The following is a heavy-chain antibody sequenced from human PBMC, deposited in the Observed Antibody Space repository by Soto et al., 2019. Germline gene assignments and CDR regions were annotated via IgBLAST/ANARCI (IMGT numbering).Heavy chain of an antibody. D-gene: IGHD2-8*01. CDR1: GYTFTGYY. CDR3: GRGRGYCTNGVCPRGNNWFDP. J-gene: IGHJ5*02. Sequence: ASVKVSCKASGYTFTGYYMHWVRQAPGQGLEWMGWINPNSGGTNYAQKFQGWVTMTRDTSISTAYMELSRLRSDDTAVYYCGRGRGYCTNGVCPRGNNWFDPWGQGTLVTVSS. CDR2: INPNSGGT. V-gene: IGHV1-2*04.